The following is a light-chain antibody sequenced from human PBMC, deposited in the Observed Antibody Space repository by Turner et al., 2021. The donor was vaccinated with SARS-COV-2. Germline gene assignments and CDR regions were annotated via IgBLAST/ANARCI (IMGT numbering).Light chain of an antibody. J-gene: IGLJ2*01. CDR1: SCDVGG. CDR3: SSYTSSSTVV. V-gene: IGLV2-14*01. CDR2: DVS. Sequence: QSALTQPASVSGSPGQSITISCTGTSCDVGGFSWYQQHPGKAPKLMIYDVSNRPSGVSNRFSGSKSGNTASLTISGLQAEDEADYYCSSYTSSSTVVFGGGTKLTVL.